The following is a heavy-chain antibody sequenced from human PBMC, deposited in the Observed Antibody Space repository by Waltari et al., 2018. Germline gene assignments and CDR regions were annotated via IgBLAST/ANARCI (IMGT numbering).Heavy chain of an antibody. CDR2: INHSGST. Sequence: QVQLQQWGAGLLKPSETLSLTCAVYGGSFSGYYWSWIRQPPGKGLEWIGEINHSGSTNYNPSLKSRVTISVDTSKNQFSLKLSSVTAADTAVYYCATGTRRQLLWFGVEFDYWGQGTLVTVSS. CDR3: ATGTRRQLLWFGVEFDY. D-gene: IGHD3-10*01. CDR1: GGSFSGYY. V-gene: IGHV4-34*01. J-gene: IGHJ4*02.